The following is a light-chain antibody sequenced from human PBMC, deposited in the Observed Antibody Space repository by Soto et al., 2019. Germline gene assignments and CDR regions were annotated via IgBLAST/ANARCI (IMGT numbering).Light chain of an antibody. V-gene: IGKV1-5*03. J-gene: IGKJ1*01. CDR3: QQYNSYSWT. CDR1: QTISSL. CDR2: KAS. Sequence: DIQMTQSPSTLSGSVGDRVTITCRASQTISSLLAWYQQKPGKAPKLLIYKASTLESGFPSRFSGSGSGTEFTLTISSLQPDDFATYYCQQYNSYSWTFGQGTKVDI.